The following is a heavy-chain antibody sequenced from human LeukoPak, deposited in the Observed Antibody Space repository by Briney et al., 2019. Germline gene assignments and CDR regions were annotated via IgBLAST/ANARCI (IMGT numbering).Heavy chain of an antibody. Sequence: SETLSLTCTVSGGSISSYYWSWIRQPPGKGLEWIGYIYTSGSTNYNPSLKSRVTISVDTSKNQFSLKLSSVTAADTAVYYCARQGLGVGPWFDPWGQGTLVTVSS. V-gene: IGHV4-4*09. CDR3: ARQGLGVGPWFDP. CDR1: GGSISSYY. J-gene: IGHJ5*02. CDR2: IYTSGST. D-gene: IGHD3-10*01.